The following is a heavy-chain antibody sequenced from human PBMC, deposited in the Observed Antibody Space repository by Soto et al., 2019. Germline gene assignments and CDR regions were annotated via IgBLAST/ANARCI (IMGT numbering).Heavy chain of an antibody. CDR2: IIPLFGTT. CDR1: GGTFSSYA. Sequence: SVKVSCKAFGGTFSSYAISWVRQAPGQGLEWMGGIIPLFGTTNYAPKFQGRVAITADERARTAYMDLSSLKSEDTAVYYCATNNRASYHFDYWGQGTMVTVSS. V-gene: IGHV1-69*13. J-gene: IGHJ4*02. D-gene: IGHD3-16*02. CDR3: ATNNRASYHFDY.